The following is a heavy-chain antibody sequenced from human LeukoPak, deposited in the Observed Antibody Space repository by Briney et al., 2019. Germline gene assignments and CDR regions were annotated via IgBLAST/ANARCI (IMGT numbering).Heavy chain of an antibody. CDR1: GYTLTELS. CDR2: FDPEDGET. J-gene: IGHJ4*02. CDR3: ATFQSRRDGYNSIDY. Sequence: ASVKVSCKVSGYTLTELSMHWVRQAPGKGLEWMGGFDPEDGETIYAQKFQGRVTMTEDTSTDTAYMELSSLRSEDTAVYYCATFQSRRDGYNSIDYWGQGTLVTVSS. D-gene: IGHD5-24*01. V-gene: IGHV1-24*01.